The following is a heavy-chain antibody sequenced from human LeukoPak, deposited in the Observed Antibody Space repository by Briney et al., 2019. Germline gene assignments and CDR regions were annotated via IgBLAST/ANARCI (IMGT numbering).Heavy chain of an antibody. CDR1: GFTFSSYW. CDR2: INSDGSST. D-gene: IGHD2-21*02. Sequence: GGSLRLSRAASGFTFSSYWMHWVRQAPGKGLVWVSRINSDGSSTSYADSVKGRFTISRDNAKNTLYLQMNSLRAEDTAVYYCARVEVVTAIFDYWGQGTLVTVSS. CDR3: ARVEVVTAIFDY. V-gene: IGHV3-74*01. J-gene: IGHJ4*02.